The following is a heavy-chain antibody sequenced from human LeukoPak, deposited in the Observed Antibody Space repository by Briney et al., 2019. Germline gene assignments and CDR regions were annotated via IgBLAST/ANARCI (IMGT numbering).Heavy chain of an antibody. V-gene: IGHV4-34*01. CDR2: INHSGST. Sequence: SETLSLTCAVYGGSFSGYYWSWIRRPPGKGLEWIGEINHSGSTNYNPSLKSRVTISVDTSKNQFSLKLSSVTAADTAVYYCAIRGAYCSSTSCYTSFDYWGQGTLVTVSS. CDR1: GGSFSGYY. CDR3: AIRGAYCSSTSCYTSFDY. J-gene: IGHJ4*02. D-gene: IGHD2-2*02.